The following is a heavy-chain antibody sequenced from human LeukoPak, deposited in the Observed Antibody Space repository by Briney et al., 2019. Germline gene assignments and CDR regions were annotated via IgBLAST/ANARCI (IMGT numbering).Heavy chain of an antibody. Sequence: PGRSLRLSCAASGFTFSSYGMHWVRQAPGKGLEWVAVISYDGSNKYYADSVKGRFTISRDNSKNTLYLQMNSLRAEDTAVYYCAKEFLVATISGWFDPWGQGTLVTVSS. D-gene: IGHD5-12*01. CDR2: ISYDGSNK. CDR3: AKEFLVATISGWFDP. V-gene: IGHV3-30*18. J-gene: IGHJ5*02. CDR1: GFTFSSYG.